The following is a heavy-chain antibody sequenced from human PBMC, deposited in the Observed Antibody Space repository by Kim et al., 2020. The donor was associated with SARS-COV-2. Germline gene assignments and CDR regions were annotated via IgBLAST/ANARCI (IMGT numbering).Heavy chain of an antibody. J-gene: IGHJ4*02. CDR3: ARDYYGSGSEIDY. D-gene: IGHD3-10*01. Sequence: YAESVKGRFTISRDNSKNTLYLQMNSLRAEDTAVYYCARDYYGSGSEIDYWGQGTLVTVSS. V-gene: IGHV3-33*01.